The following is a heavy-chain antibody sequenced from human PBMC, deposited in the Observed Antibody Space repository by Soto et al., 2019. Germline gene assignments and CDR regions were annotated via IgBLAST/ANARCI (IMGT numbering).Heavy chain of an antibody. CDR2: STGGGGST. Sequence: EVQLLESGGGLVQPGGSLRLSCVASGLTFSSSSMSWVRQAPGKGLEWVSVSTGGGGSTFYADSVKGRFTISRDNSKNPLYLHMSSLRAEDAAVYFCAKLVRYWGQGTLVTVSS. CDR3: AKLVRY. V-gene: IGHV3-23*01. D-gene: IGHD6-6*01. CDR1: GLTFSSSS. J-gene: IGHJ4*02.